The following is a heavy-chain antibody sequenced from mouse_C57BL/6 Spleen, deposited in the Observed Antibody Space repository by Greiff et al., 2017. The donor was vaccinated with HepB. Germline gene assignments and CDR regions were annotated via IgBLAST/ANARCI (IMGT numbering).Heavy chain of an antibody. D-gene: IGHD4-1*01. J-gene: IGHJ4*01. CDR1: GFSFNTYA. Sequence: EVKLVESGGGLVQPKGSLKLSCAASGFSFNTYAMNWVRQAPGKGLEWVARIRSKSNNYATYYADSVKDRFTISRDDSESMLYLQMNNLKTEDTAMYYCVNWDAGAMDYWGQGTSVTVSS. CDR2: IRSKSNNYAT. CDR3: VNWDAGAMDY. V-gene: IGHV10-1*01.